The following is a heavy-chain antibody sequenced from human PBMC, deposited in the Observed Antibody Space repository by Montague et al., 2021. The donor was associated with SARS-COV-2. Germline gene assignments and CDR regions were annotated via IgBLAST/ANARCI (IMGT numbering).Heavy chain of an antibody. D-gene: IGHD3-3*01. V-gene: IGHV4-39*01. J-gene: IGHJ4*02. CDR2: VSYDGST. CDR3: ANHDRVFSHSNFQISAEFDY. CDR1: GGPVTNTCHY. Sequence: SETLSLTCSVSGGPVTNTCHYWAWIRQPPGKGLEWIGSVSYDGSTYFSPSLKSRVTLSIDTSRNQFSLKLSSATAADTAMYYCANHDRVFSHSNFQISAEFDYWGQGILVPVSP.